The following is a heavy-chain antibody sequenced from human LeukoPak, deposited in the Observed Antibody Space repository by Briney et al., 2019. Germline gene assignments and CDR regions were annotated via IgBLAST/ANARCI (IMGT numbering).Heavy chain of an antibody. CDR3: AKTYMWSIDAFHM. D-gene: IGHD2-8*02. CDR2: ITARADST. V-gene: IGHV3-23*01. J-gene: IGHJ3*02. CDR1: GFNFRSYS. Sequence: GGSLRLSCAASGFNFRSYSLNWVRQAPGKGLEWASGITARADSTYYADSVKGRVTISRDNSKNTLFLQLNSLRAEDAAVYYCAKTYMWSIDAFHMWGQGTMVTVSS.